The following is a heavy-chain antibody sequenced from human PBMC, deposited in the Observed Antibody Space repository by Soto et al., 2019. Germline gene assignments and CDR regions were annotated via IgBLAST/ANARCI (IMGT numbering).Heavy chain of an antibody. CDR1: GGSISSGGYY. CDR3: AYGDYGAFDI. CDR2: IYYSGST. V-gene: IGHV4-31*03. D-gene: IGHD4-17*01. J-gene: IGHJ3*02. Sequence: SETLSLTCTVSGGSISSGGYYWSWIRQHPGKGLEWIGYIYYSGSTYYNPSLKSRVTISVDTSKNQFSLKLSSVTAADTAVYYCAYGDYGAFDIWGQGTMVTVSS.